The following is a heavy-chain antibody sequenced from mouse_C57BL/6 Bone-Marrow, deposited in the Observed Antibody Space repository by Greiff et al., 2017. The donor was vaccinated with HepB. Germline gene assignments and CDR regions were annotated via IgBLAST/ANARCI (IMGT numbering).Heavy chain of an antibody. J-gene: IGHJ1*03. D-gene: IGHD2-12*01. CDR2: IDPETGGT. CDR3: SFPYYRVLYWYFDV. V-gene: IGHV1-15*01. CDR1: GYTFTDYE. Sequence: QVQLKQSGAELVRPGASVTLSCKASGYTFTDYEMHWVKQTPVHGLEWIGGIDPETGGTAYNQKFKGKAILTADKSSSTAYMELRSLTSEDSAVYYYSFPYYRVLYWYFDVWGTGTTVTVAS.